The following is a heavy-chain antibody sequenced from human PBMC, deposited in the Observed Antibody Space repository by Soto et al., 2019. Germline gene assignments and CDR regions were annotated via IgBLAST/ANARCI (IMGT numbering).Heavy chain of an antibody. D-gene: IGHD3-3*01. CDR3: ARDPTPKILLRLWEWFNYYCGMDV. V-gene: IGHV3-30-3*01. CDR1: GFTFSSSA. J-gene: IGHJ6*02. Sequence: PGGPLRPSCGASGFTFSSSAMHWFRQAPGKGLEWVAVISYEGSNKYYAGSVKGRFTISRDNFKNTLYLQMNNLRAEDTAVYYCARDPTPKILLRLWEWFNYYCGMDVWGQGTTVTVSS. CDR2: ISYEGSNK.